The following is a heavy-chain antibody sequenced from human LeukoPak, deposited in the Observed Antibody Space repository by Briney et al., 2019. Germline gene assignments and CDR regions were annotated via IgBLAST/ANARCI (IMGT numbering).Heavy chain of an antibody. Sequence: TSETLSLTCTVSGGSISSYYWSWIRQPPGKGLEGIGYIYYSGSTNYNPSLKSRVTISVDTSKNQFSLKLSSVTAADTAVYYCARVSKNCSGGSCCDYWGQGTLVTVSS. D-gene: IGHD2-15*01. J-gene: IGHJ4*02. V-gene: IGHV4-59*01. CDR2: IYYSGST. CDR1: GGSISSYY. CDR3: ARVSKNCSGGSCCDY.